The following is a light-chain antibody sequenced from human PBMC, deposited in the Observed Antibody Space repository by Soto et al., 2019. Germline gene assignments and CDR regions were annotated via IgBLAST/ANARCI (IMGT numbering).Light chain of an antibody. J-gene: IGKJ1*01. Sequence: EIVLTQSPGTRSLSPEEIATLSCRASQSVSSNLAWYQQKPGQAPRLLIYGASNRATGIPDRFSGSGSGTDFTLTISRLETEDFAVYYCQQYGSSGTFGQGTKVDIK. CDR3: QQYGSSGT. CDR1: QSVSSN. CDR2: GAS. V-gene: IGKV3-20*01.